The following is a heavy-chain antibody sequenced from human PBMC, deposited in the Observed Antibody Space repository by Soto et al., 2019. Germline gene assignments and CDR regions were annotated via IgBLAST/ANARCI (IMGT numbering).Heavy chain of an antibody. CDR1: GGTFSSYA. CDR2: IIPIPGTA. J-gene: IGHJ6*02. V-gene: IGHV1-69*01. Sequence: QVQLVQSGAEVKKPGSSVKVSCKASGGTFSSYAISWVRQAPGQGLEWMGGIIPIPGTANYAQTFQGRVTITADESTSTAYMELGSLRSEDTAVYYCARSQGSSTSLEIYYYYYYGMDVWGQGTTVTVSS. D-gene: IGHD2-2*01. CDR3: ARSQGSSTSLEIYYYYYYGMDV.